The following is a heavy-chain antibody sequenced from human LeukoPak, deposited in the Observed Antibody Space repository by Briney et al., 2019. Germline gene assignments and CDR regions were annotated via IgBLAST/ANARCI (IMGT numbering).Heavy chain of an antibody. D-gene: IGHD6-13*01. V-gene: IGHV3-9*01. Sequence: GGSLRLSCAASGFTFYDYAMHWVRHAPGKGLEWVSGISWNSGSIGYADSVKGRFTISRDNAKNSLYLQMNSLRAEDTALYYCAKEAAAGYFDYWGQGTLVTVSS. J-gene: IGHJ4*02. CDR3: AKEAAAGYFDY. CDR1: GFTFYDYA. CDR2: ISWNSGSI.